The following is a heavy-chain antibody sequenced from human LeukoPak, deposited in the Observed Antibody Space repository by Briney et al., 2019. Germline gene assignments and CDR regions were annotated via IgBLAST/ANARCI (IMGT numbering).Heavy chain of an antibody. CDR3: GRPRSVGLGETADWFSS. Sequence: GGSLRLSCAASGFAFSSFAMSWLRQAPGKGLEWVSTINANSGTRFYAASVRGRFTISRDNSKNTLYLQLNTLLADDTAVYYCGRPRSVGLGETADWFSSWGQGTLVVVSS. D-gene: IGHD3-10*01. V-gene: IGHV3-23*01. J-gene: IGHJ5*01. CDR1: GFAFSSFA. CDR2: INANSGTR.